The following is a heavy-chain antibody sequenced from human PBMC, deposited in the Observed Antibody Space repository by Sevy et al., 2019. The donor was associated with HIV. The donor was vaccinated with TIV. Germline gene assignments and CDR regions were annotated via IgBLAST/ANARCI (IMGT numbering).Heavy chain of an antibody. V-gene: IGHV3-21*01. D-gene: IGHD3-22*01. CDR2: ISSTSGYI. CDR3: AREGSYXHATSAXYXTXXXX. CDR1: GFXFSTYS. Sequence: GGSLRLSCAASGFXFSTYSMSWVRQAPGMGLEWVSSISSTSGYIHYADSLKGRFTVSRDNAKNSLYLQMNSLRAEDXXIYYCAREGSYXHATSAXYXTXXXXXGQGTLVTVSS. J-gene: IGHJ4*02.